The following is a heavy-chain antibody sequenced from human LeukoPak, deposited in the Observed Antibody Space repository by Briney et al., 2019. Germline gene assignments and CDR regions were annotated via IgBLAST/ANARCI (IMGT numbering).Heavy chain of an antibody. CDR2: INAGNGNT. J-gene: IGHJ4*02. D-gene: IGHD3-9*01. V-gene: IGHV1-3*01. Sequence: ASVKVSCKASGYTFTSYAMHWVRQAPGQRLEWMGWINAGNGNTKYSQKFQGRVTITRDTSASTAYMELSSLRSEDTAVYYCASEASDYDILTGYSNNFDYWGQGTLVTVSS. CDR3: ASEASDYDILTGYSNNFDY. CDR1: GYTFTSYA.